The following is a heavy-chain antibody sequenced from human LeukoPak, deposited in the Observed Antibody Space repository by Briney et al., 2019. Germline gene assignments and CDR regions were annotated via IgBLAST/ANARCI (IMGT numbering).Heavy chain of an antibody. D-gene: IGHD3-22*01. CDR2: TYYNSNWYK. V-gene: IGHV6-1*01. Sequence: SQTLSLTCAISGDSVSTNSAGWNWIRQSPSRGLEWLGRTYYNSNWYKDYAASVKSRITINPDTSKNQFSLKLSSVTAADTAVYYCARHDYYDSSGYYVFDYWGQGTLVTVSS. J-gene: IGHJ4*02. CDR3: ARHDYYDSSGYYVFDY. CDR1: GDSVSTNSAG.